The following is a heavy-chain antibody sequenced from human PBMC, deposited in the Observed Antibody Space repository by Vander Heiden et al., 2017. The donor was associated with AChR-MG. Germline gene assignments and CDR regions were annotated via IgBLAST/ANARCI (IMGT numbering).Heavy chain of an antibody. CDR1: GGDFSSNP. CDR2: ITPMFATP. Sequence: QVQLVQSGAELKKPGSSVKVSCKASGGDFSSNPISWVRQAPGQGLEWMGGITPMFATPHYAQNFQGRVTITADASTSTAYMELSSLRSEDTAVYYCARGPGDYSSYYYFYWGQGTLVTVSS. D-gene: IGHD3-3*01. J-gene: IGHJ4*02. V-gene: IGHV1-69*01. CDR3: ARGPGDYSSYYYFY.